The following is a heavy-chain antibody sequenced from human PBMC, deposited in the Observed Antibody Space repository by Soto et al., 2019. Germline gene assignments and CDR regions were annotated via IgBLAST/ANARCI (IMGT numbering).Heavy chain of an antibody. Sequence: EVQLVDSGGNLARPGESLRLSCAASGFKFDDYAFHWVRLAPGKGPEWVSGINWNGAYSGYANSVKGRFTISRDNAGNSVYLQMDTLRPEDTALYYCARVHSSGWYVEPYDAWGQGTMVTVSS. CDR3: ARVHSSGWYVEPYDA. J-gene: IGHJ3*01. CDR2: INWNGAYS. CDR1: GFKFDDYA. V-gene: IGHV3-9*01. D-gene: IGHD3-22*01.